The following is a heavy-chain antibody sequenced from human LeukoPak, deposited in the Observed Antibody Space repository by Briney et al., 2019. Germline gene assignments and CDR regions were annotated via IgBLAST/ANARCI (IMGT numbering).Heavy chain of an antibody. CDR3: ARDGSTVTTGDNWFDP. V-gene: IGHV3-48*03. CDR2: ISSSGSTI. D-gene: IGHD4-17*01. CDR1: GFTFSSYE. J-gene: IGHJ5*02. Sequence: GGSLGLSCAASGFTFSSYEMNWVRQAPGKGLEWVSYISSSGSTIYYADSVKGRFTISRDNAKNSLYLQMNSLRAEDTAVYYCARDGSTVTTGDNWFDPWGQGTLVTVSS.